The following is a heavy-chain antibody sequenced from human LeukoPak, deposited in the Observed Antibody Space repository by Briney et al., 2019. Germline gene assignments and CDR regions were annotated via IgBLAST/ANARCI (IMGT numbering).Heavy chain of an antibody. Sequence: SVKLSCKASGVTFSSYAISWVRQAPGQGLEWMGGIIPIFGIANYAHKLHGRVTITEDKSTNTAYMELSSLRSEDTAVYYCARELDYGGNTYFDYWGQGTLVTVSS. J-gene: IGHJ4*02. V-gene: IGHV1-69*10. CDR2: IIPIFGIA. D-gene: IGHD4-23*01. CDR1: GVTFSSYA. CDR3: ARELDYGGNTYFDY.